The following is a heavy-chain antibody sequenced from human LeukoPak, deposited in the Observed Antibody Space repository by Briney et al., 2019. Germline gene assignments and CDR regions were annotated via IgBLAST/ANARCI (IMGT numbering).Heavy chain of an antibody. Sequence: GGSLRLSCAASGFTFSSYSMTWVRQAPGKGLEWVSYISSSSSTIYYADSVKGRYTISRDNAKNSLYLQMNTLTAEDTAVYYCARDILTGSQSRFQHWGQGTLVTVSS. V-gene: IGHV3-48*04. CDR2: ISSSSSTI. J-gene: IGHJ1*01. CDR3: ARDILTGSQSRFQH. D-gene: IGHD3-9*01. CDR1: GFTFSSYS.